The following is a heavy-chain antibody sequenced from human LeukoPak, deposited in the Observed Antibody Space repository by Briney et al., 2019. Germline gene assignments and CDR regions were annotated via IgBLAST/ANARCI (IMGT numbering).Heavy chain of an antibody. CDR1: GFNFSSYA. CDR3: VNRPDIAVANN. V-gene: IGHV3-64D*06. CDR2: ISSNGGST. D-gene: IGHD6-19*01. Sequence: PGGSLRLSCSASGFNFSSYAMYWVRQAPGKGLEYVSAISSNGGSTYYADSVKGRFTISRDNSKNTLYLQMSSLRAEDTAVYYCVNRPDIAVANNWGQGTLVTVSS. J-gene: IGHJ4*02.